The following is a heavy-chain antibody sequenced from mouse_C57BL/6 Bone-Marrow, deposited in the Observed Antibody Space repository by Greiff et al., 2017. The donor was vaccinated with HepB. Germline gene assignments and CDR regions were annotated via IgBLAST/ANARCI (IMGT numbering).Heavy chain of an antibody. V-gene: IGHV2-2*01. CDR3: ARKGYGWFAY. CDR1: GFSLPSYG. Sequence: VKVVESGPGLVQPSQSLSITCTVSGFSLPSYGVHWVRQSPGKGLEWLGVIWRGGSTDYNAAFISRLSISKDNSKSQVFFKMNSLQADDTAIYYCARKGYGWFAYWGQGTLVTVSA. CDR2: IWRGGST. D-gene: IGHD2-10*02. J-gene: IGHJ3*01.